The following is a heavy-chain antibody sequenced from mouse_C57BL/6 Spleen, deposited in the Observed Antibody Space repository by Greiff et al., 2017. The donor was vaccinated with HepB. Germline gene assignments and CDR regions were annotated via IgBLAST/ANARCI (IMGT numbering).Heavy chain of an antibody. D-gene: IGHD2-12*01. Sequence: VKLMESGAELARPGASVKLSCKASGYTFTSYGISWVKQRTGQGLEWIGEIYPRSGNTYYNEKFKGKATLTADKSSSTAYMELRSLTSEDSAVYFCARRTLYDGYAMDYWGQGTSVTVSS. CDR2: IYPRSGNT. CDR3: ARRTLYDGYAMDY. J-gene: IGHJ4*01. V-gene: IGHV1-81*01. CDR1: GYTFTSYG.